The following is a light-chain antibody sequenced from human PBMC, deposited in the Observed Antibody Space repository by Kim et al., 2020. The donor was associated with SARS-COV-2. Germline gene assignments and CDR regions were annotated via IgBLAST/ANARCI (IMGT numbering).Light chain of an antibody. CDR2: EAT. Sequence: SSGERATLDCRASQTIKNKLVWYQQKPGEAPWLLIYEATTRATGIPARFIGSGSETDFTLTINSLQSEDFAVYYCQQSNNWPPLTFGQGTKVNIK. J-gene: IGKJ1*01. CDR3: QQSNNWPPLT. V-gene: IGKV3-15*01. CDR1: QTIKNK.